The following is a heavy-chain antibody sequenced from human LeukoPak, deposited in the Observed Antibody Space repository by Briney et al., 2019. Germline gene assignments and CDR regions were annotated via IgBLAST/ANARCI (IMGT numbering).Heavy chain of an antibody. CDR2: IYPGDSDT. CDR3: ARRSYGDYGWFDP. D-gene: IGHD4-17*01. Sequence: GESLKISCKGLGYSFPSYLIGWVRQMPGKGLGGVGIIYPGDSDTRYSPSFKGQVTISADKSISTAYLQWSSLKASDTAMYYCARRSYGDYGWFDPWGQGTLVTVSS. J-gene: IGHJ5*02. CDR1: GYSFPSYL. V-gene: IGHV5-51*01.